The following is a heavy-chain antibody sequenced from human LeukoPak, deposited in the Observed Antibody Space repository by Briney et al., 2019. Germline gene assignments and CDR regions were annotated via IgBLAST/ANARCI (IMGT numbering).Heavy chain of an antibody. CDR2: INHGGST. Sequence: SETLSLTCAVYGGSFSGYYWSWIRQPPGKGLEWIGEINHGGSTNYNPSLKSRVTISVDTSKNQFSLKLSSVTAADTAVYYCAREELSIALMVYASKAGWFDPWGQGTLVTVSS. J-gene: IGHJ5*02. D-gene: IGHD2-8*01. V-gene: IGHV4-34*01. CDR1: GGSFSGYY. CDR3: AREELSIALMVYASKAGWFDP.